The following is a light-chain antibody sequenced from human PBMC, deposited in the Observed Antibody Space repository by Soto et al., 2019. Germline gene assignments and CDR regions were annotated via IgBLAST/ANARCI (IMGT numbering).Light chain of an antibody. CDR1: QSISSN. CDR3: QQYNNWPRT. Sequence: IVMTQSPATLSVSPGERATLSCRASQSISSNLAWYQQKPGQAPRLLIYGASTRATGIPARFSGSRSGTEFSLTINSLQSEDFASYYCQQYNNWPRTFGQGIKVEIK. J-gene: IGKJ1*01. V-gene: IGKV3-15*01. CDR2: GAS.